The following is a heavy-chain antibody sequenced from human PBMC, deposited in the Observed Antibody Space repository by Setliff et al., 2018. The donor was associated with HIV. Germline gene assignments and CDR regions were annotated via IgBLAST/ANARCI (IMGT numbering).Heavy chain of an antibody. V-gene: IGHV1-69*13. CDR3: AKGPWELTEVYFDS. CDR2: IIPIFGTA. D-gene: IGHD1-26*01. CDR1: GGTFSSYA. J-gene: IGHJ4*02. Sequence: SVKVSCKASGGTFSSYAISWVRQAPGQGLEWMGGIIPIFGTANYAQKFQGRVTITADESTSTAYMELSGLRSEDTAVYYCAKGPWELTEVYFDSWGQGPLVTVSS.